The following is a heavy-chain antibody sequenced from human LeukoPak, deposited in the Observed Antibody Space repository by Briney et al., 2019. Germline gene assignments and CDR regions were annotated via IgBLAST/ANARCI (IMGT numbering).Heavy chain of an antibody. CDR2: IYYSGST. D-gene: IGHD2-2*01. CDR3: ARQFLPAAMFDY. V-gene: IGHV4-59*08. Sequence: SETLSLTCTVSGGSISSYYWSWIRQPPGKGLEWIGYIYYSGSTNYNPSLKSRVTISVDTSNNQFSLKLSSVTAADTAVYYCARQFLPAAMFDYWGQGTLVTVSS. CDR1: GGSISSYY. J-gene: IGHJ4*02.